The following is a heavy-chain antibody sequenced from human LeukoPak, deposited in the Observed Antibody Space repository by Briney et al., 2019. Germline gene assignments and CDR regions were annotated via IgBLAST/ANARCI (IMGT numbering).Heavy chain of an antibody. V-gene: IGHV3-21*04. CDR3: ARDSGWWRFDF. CDR1: GFTFSSYS. J-gene: IGHJ4*02. D-gene: IGHD6-13*01. Sequence: PGGSLRLSCAASGFTFSSYSMNWVRQAPGKGLEWVSSISSSSSYIYYADSVKGRFTISRDNGKNSLYLQMNSLRAEDTAVYYCARDSGWWRFDFWGQGTLVTVSS. CDR2: ISSSSSYI.